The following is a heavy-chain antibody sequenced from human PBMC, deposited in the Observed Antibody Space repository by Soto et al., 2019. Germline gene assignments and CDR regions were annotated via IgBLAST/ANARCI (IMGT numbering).Heavy chain of an antibody. Sequence: QVQLQESGPGLVKPSGTLSLTCAVSGGSISSSNWWSWVRQPPGQGLEWIGEIYYSGTTKNNPSLKSQVTISVDKSKNQFSLKMYSVTAADTAVYYCARDQGYCSGGSCYVYDSWGQGTLVTVSS. CDR3: ARDQGYCSGGSCYVYDS. CDR1: GGSISSSNW. CDR2: IYYSGTT. J-gene: IGHJ4*02. V-gene: IGHV4-4*02. D-gene: IGHD2-15*01.